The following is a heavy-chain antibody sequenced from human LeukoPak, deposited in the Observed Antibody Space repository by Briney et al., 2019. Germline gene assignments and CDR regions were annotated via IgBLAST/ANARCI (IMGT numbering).Heavy chain of an antibody. CDR3: ARIPGGYDSYMDV. Sequence: SGPTLVKPTQTLTLTCTFSGFSLSTSVMCVSWVRQPPGNALEWLALIDWDDDKYYSTSPKTRLTISKDTSKNQVVLTMTNMDPVDTATYYCARIPGGYDSYMDVWGKGTTVTVSS. CDR1: GFSLSTSVMC. D-gene: IGHD5-12*01. J-gene: IGHJ6*03. CDR2: IDWDDDK. V-gene: IGHV2-70*20.